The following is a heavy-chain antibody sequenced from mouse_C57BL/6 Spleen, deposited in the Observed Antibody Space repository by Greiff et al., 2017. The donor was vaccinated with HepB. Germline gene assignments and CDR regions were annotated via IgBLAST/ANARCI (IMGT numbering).Heavy chain of an antibody. CDR2: IYPGSGST. V-gene: IGHV1-55*01. D-gene: IGHD2-5*01. CDR3: ARAYSNYWYFDV. J-gene: IGHJ1*03. Sequence: QVHVKQPGAELVKPGASVKMSCKASGYTFTSYWITWVKQRPGQGLEWIGDIYPGSGSTNYNEKFKSKATLTVDTSSSTAYMQLSSLTSEDSAVYYCARAYSNYWYFDVWGTGTTVTVSS. CDR1: GYTFTSYW.